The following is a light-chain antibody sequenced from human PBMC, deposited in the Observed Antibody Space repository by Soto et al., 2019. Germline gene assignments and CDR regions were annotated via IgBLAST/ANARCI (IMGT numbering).Light chain of an antibody. V-gene: IGKV2-28*01. J-gene: IGKJ4*01. Sequence: DIVVTQAPLSLPVTPGEPASISCGSSQSLLHINGYNDLDWYLQKPGQSPQLLIDLASNRASGVPESFSCSGSCKNFKLKIIRGEAEDFGVYYCIQTLQTPLTFGGGTNVDIK. CDR1: QSLLHINGYND. CDR3: IQTLQTPLT. CDR2: LAS.